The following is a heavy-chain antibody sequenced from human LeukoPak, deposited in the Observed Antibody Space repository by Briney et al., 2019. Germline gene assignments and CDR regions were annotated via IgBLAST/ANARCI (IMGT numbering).Heavy chain of an antibody. V-gene: IGHV3-64D*09. Sequence: GGSLRLSCSASGFAFSSYAMHWVRQAPGKGLEYVSAISSNRGSTYYADSVKGRFTISRDSSKNTLYLQMSSLRAEDTAVYYCVKSYSSSWYLDYWGQGTLVTVSS. J-gene: IGHJ4*02. CDR2: ISSNRGST. CDR3: VKSYSSSWYLDY. D-gene: IGHD6-13*01. CDR1: GFAFSSYA.